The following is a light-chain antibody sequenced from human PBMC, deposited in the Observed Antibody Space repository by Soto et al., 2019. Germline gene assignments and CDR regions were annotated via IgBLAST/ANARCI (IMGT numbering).Light chain of an antibody. CDR2: AAS. CDR3: QPYDNWPLT. CDR1: QGISTY. J-gene: IGKJ4*01. Sequence: DIQMTQSPSSLSASVGDRVTITCRASQGISTYLAWYQQKPGKVPQILISAASALHSGVPSRFSGSGSGTDFTLTISSLQPEDVATYYCQPYDNWPLTFGGGT. V-gene: IGKV1-27*01.